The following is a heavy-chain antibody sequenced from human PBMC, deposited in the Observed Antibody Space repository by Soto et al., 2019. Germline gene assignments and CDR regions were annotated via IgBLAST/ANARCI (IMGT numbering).Heavy chain of an antibody. D-gene: IGHD3-10*01. Sequence: QIILKESGPTLVRPTQTLTLTCTCSGFSLSTTGVCVGWIRQPPGKALVWLALIYWDDDKRYSPSLKSRLTITQDTSKTVVILTMTNMDPVDTATYYCAQILRDYGLGRERANYFGPWGQGTLVTVSS. CDR1: GFSLSTTGVC. J-gene: IGHJ5*02. CDR3: AQILRDYGLGRERANYFGP. CDR2: IYWDDDK. V-gene: IGHV2-5*02.